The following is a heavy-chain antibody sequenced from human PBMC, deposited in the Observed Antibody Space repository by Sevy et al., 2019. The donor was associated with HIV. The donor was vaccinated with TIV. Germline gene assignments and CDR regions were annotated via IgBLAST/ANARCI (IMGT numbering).Heavy chain of an antibody. J-gene: IGHJ4*02. CDR3: ARRAVVPAATVYYFDY. D-gene: IGHD2-2*01. CDR2: IYPGDSET. Sequence: HGESLKISCKGSGYSFTSYWIGWVRQMPGKGLEWMGIIYPGDSETRYSPSFQGQVTISAGKSISTAYLQWSSLKASDTAMYYCARRAVVPAATVYYFDYWGQGTLVTVSS. V-gene: IGHV5-51*01. CDR1: GYSFTSYW.